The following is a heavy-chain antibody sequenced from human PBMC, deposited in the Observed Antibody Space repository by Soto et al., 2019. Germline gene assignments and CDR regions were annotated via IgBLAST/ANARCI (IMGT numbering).Heavy chain of an antibody. CDR2: ISFDGSNK. CDR3: ASGTLYYGDAFYYYYGMDV. J-gene: IGHJ6*02. V-gene: IGHV3-30*03. D-gene: IGHD4-17*01. CDR1: GFAFSGYG. Sequence: GGSLRLSCAASGFAFSGYGMHWVRQAPGEGLEWVALISFDGSNKFYADSVKGRVTITRDTSASTAYMELSSLRSEDTAVYYCASGTLYYGDAFYYYYGMDVWGQGTTVTVSS.